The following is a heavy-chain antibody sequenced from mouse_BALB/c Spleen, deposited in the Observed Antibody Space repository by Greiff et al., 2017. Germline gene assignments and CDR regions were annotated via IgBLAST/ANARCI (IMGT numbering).Heavy chain of an antibody. V-gene: IGHV3-8*02. Sequence: EVKLMESGPSLVKPSRTLSLTCSVTGDSITSGYWNWIRKFPGNKLEYMGYISYSGSTYYNPSLKSRISITRDTSKNQYYLQLNSVTTEDTATYYCARCPPGAMDYWGQGTSVTVSS. J-gene: IGHJ4*01. CDR3: ARCPPGAMDY. CDR2: ISYSGST. CDR1: GDSITSGY.